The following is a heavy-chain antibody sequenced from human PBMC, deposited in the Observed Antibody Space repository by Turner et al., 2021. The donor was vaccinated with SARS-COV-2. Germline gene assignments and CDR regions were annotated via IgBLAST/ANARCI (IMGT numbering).Heavy chain of an antibody. V-gene: IGHV1-2*02. D-gene: IGHD6-6*01. CDR2: INPNSGGT. CDR3: AREGAPVSSSSRVWFDP. Sequence: QVQLVQSGPEVKKPGASVKVSCKSSGYTFTGYYMHWVRQAPGQGLEWMGWINPNSGGTNYAQKFQGRVTMTRDTSISTAYMDLSRLRSDDTAVYYCAREGAPVSSSSRVWFDPWGQGTLVTVSS. CDR1: GYTFTGYY. J-gene: IGHJ5*02.